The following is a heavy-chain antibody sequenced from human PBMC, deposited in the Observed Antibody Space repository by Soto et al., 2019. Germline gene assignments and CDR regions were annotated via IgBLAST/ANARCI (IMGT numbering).Heavy chain of an antibody. V-gene: IGHV2-26*01. J-gene: IGHJ6*02. Sequence: QVTLKESGPVLVKPTETLTLTCTVSGFSLSNARMGVSWIRQPPGKALEWLAHIFSNDEKSYSTSLKSRPTISKDTSKSQVVLTMTNMDPVDTATYYCARNRGYCSGGSCYYYYYYGMDVWGQGTTVTVSS. CDR1: GFSLSNARMG. D-gene: IGHD2-15*01. CDR3: ARNRGYCSGGSCYYYYYYGMDV. CDR2: IFSNDEK.